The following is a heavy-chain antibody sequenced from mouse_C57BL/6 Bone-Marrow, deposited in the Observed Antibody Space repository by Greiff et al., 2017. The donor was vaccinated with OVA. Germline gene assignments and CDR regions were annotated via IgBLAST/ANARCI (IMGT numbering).Heavy chain of an antibody. V-gene: IGHV1-61*01. CDR1: GYTFTSYW. CDR2: IYPSDSET. CDR3: ARWGGTGWYFDY. J-gene: IGHJ2*01. Sequence: QVQLQQPGAELVRPGSSVKLSCKASGYTFTSYWMDWVKQRPGQGLEWIGNIYPSDSETHYNQKFKDKATLTVDKSSSTAYMQLSSLTSEDSAVYYCARWGGTGWYFDYWGQGTTLTVSS. D-gene: IGHD4-1*01.